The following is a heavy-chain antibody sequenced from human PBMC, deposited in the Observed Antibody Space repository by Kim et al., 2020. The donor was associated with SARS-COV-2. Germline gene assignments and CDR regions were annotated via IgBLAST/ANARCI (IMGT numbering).Heavy chain of an antibody. CDR1: GFTVSSNY. Sequence: GGSLRLSCAASGFTVSSNYMSWVRQAPGKGLEWVSVIYSGGSTYYADSVKGRFTISRDNSKNTLYLQMNSLRAEDTAVYYCARDTYYYGSGSYSLWGQGTLVTVSS. CDR3: ARDTYYYGSGSYSL. D-gene: IGHD3-10*01. J-gene: IGHJ4*02. CDR2: IYSGGST. V-gene: IGHV3-53*01.